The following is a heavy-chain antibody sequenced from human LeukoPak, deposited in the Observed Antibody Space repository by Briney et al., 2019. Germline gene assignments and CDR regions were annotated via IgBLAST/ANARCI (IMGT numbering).Heavy chain of an antibody. V-gene: IGHV1-69*05. CDR3: ARGSGGYNWFDP. CDR2: IIPIFGTA. D-gene: IGHD6-25*01. CDR1: GGTFSSYA. Sequence: SVKVSCKASGGTFSSYAISWVRQAPGQGLEWMGRIIPIFGTANYAQKFQGRVTITTDESTSTAYMELSSLRSEDTAVYYCARGSGGYNWFDPWGQGTLVTVSS. J-gene: IGHJ5*02.